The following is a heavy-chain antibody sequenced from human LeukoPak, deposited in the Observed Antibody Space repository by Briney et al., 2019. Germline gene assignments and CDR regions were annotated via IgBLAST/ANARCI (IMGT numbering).Heavy chain of an antibody. V-gene: IGHV3-23*01. CDR3: ATQNFDY. J-gene: IGHJ4*02. Sequence: GGSLRLSCAASGFTFSYYTMSWVRRAPGKGLQWVSTIRGIDNSTYYADSVKGRFTISRDNSKNTLYLQMNNLRVEDTALYYCATQNFDYWGQGTLVTVSS. CDR2: IRGIDNST. CDR1: GFTFSYYT.